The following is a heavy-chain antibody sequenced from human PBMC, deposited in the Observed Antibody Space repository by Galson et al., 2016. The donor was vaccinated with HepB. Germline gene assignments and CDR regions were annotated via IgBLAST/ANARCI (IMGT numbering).Heavy chain of an antibody. CDR3: ARDGGSSIDY. J-gene: IGHJ4*01. V-gene: IGHV1-2*02. D-gene: IGHD2-15*01. Sequence: SVKVSCKASGYTLTDYYMHWVRQAPGQGLEWMGWIISFSGGTSYAQKFQGRVTMSRDTSISTAYMELTGLTSDDTAVYSCARDGGSSIDYWGQGTLVTVSS. CDR2: IISFSGGT. CDR1: GYTLTDYY.